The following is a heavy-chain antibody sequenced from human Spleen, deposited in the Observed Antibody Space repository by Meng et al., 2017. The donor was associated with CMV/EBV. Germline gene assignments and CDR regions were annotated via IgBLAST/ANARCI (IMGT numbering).Heavy chain of an antibody. CDR2: ISSSGSTI. CDR3: ARDQAAGNYYYYGMDV. D-gene: IGHD6-13*01. CDR1: GFTFSSYE. Sequence: GGSLRLSCAASGFTFSSYEMNWVRQAPGKGLEWVSYISSSGSTIYYADSVKGRFTISRDNAKNSLYLQMNSLRAEDTAVYYCARDQAAGNYYYYGMDVWGQGTTVTVSS. J-gene: IGHJ6*02. V-gene: IGHV3-48*03.